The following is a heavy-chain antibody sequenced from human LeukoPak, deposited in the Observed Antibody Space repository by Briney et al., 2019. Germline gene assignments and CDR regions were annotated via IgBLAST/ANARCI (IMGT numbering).Heavy chain of an antibody. CDR3: ARAGGSGSYPNWFDP. Sequence: SETLSLTCTVSGGSISSSSYYWGWLRQPPGKGLERIGSIYYGGSTYYNPSLKSRVTISVDTSKNQFSLKLSSVTAADTAVYYCARAGGSGSYPNWFDPWGQGTLVTVSS. CDR1: GGSISSSSYY. CDR2: IYYGGST. J-gene: IGHJ5*02. D-gene: IGHD3-10*01. V-gene: IGHV4-39*07.